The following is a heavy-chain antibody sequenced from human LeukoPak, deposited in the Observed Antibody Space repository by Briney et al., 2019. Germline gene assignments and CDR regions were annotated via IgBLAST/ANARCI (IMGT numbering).Heavy chain of an antibody. CDR2: FSYSGST. CDR3: ARMYSGTSYYFDF. V-gene: IGHV4-59*01. D-gene: IGHD1-26*01. CDR1: GVSISDYH. J-gene: IGHJ4*02. Sequence: PSETLFLTCSVSGVSISDYHWIWIRQPPAKGLEWMGYFSYSGSTRYNPSLKSRVTMSVDTSKNQFSRRLNSVAAADTAVYYCARMYSGTSYYFDFWGQGTLVTVSS.